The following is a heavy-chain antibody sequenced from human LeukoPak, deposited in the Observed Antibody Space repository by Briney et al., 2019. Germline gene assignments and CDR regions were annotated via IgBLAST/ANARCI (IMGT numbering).Heavy chain of an antibody. V-gene: IGHV1-69*13. D-gene: IGHD5-24*01. CDR2: IMPIFGTA. CDR3: ARGVGFSRWLQLRRYGYFDY. Sequence: SVKVSCKASGGTFSSYAISWVRQAPGQGLEWMGGIMPIFGTANYAQKFQGRVTITADESTSTAYMELSSLRSEDTAVYYCARGVGFSRWLQLRRYGYFDYWGQGTLVTVSS. CDR1: GGTFSSYA. J-gene: IGHJ4*02.